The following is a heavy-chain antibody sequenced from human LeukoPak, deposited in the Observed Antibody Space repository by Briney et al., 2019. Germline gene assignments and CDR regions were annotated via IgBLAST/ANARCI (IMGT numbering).Heavy chain of an antibody. Sequence: PSETLSLTCAVYGGSFSGYYWSWIRQPPGKGLEWIGEINHSGSTNYNPSLKSRVTISVDTSKNQFSLKLSSVTAADTAVYYCARSVAKKDTLGPGSAFDIWGQGIMVTVSS. CDR3: ARSVAKKDTLGPGSAFDI. V-gene: IGHV4-34*01. D-gene: IGHD2-15*01. CDR2: INHSGST. CDR1: GGSFSGYY. J-gene: IGHJ3*02.